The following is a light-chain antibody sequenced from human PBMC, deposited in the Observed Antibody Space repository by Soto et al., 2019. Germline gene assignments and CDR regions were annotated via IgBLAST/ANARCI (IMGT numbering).Light chain of an antibody. V-gene: IGLV2-14*01. J-gene: IGLJ3*02. Sequence: QSVLTQPASVSGSPGQSITISCTGTSSDVGGYNYVSWFQHHPGKAPKLMIYEVSNRPSGVSNRLSGSKSGNTASLTFSGLQAEDEADYYCSSYTSSSTRVFGGGTKLTVL. CDR2: EVS. CDR1: SSDVGGYNY. CDR3: SSYTSSSTRV.